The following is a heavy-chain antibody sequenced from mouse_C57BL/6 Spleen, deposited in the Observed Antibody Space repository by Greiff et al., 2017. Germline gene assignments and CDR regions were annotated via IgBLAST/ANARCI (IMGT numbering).Heavy chain of an antibody. CDR3: ARPLTVGYFDV. J-gene: IGHJ1*03. CDR1: GFTFSDYG. CDR2: ISSGSSTI. Sequence: DVKLVESGGGLVKPGGSLKLSCAASGFTFSDYGMHWVRQAPEKGLEWVAYISSGSSTIYYADTVKGRFTISRDNAKNTLFLQMTSLRSEDTAMYYCARPLTVGYFDVWGTGTTVTVSS. V-gene: IGHV5-17*01. D-gene: IGHD4-1*01.